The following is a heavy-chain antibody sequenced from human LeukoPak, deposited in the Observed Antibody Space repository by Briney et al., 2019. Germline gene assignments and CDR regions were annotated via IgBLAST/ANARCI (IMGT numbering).Heavy chain of an antibody. D-gene: IGHD2-21*01. J-gene: IGHJ1*01. CDR1: GFTFNSYS. CDR2: IGGGATTT. CDR3: TKVLSYWSPFQH. Sequence: GGSLRLSCAASGFTFNSYSMNWVRQAPGKGLEWVSSIGGGATTTYYADSVKGRFTISRDNSKNTLYLQMNSLRAEDTAVYFCTKVLSYWSPFQHWGQGTLVTVSS. V-gene: IGHV3-23*01.